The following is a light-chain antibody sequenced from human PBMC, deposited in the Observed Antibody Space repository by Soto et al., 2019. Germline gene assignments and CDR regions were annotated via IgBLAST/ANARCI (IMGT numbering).Light chain of an antibody. J-gene: IGKJ4*01. CDR3: QQYNSNPLT. CDR1: QSISSW. Sequence: DIQMTQSPSTLSASVGDRVSITCRASQSISSWLAWYQQKPGKAPKLLIYKASSLEGGVPSRFSGSGSGTEFTLTISRLPPDDFGNYYCQQYNSNPLTFGGGTKVEIK. CDR2: KAS. V-gene: IGKV1-5*03.